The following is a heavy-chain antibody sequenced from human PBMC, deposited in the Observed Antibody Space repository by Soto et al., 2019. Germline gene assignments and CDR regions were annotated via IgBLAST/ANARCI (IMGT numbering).Heavy chain of an antibody. J-gene: IGHJ3*02. D-gene: IGHD4-17*01. CDR1: GFTFDDYA. V-gene: IGHV3-9*01. CDR2: ISWNSGSI. CDR3: AKDWGDGDLRAGAFDI. Sequence: EVQLVESGGGLVQPGRSLRLSCAASGFTFDDYAMHWVRQAPGKGLEWVSGISWNSGSIGYADSVKGRFTISRDNAKNSLYLQMNSLRAEDTALYYCAKDWGDGDLRAGAFDIWGQGTMVTVSS.